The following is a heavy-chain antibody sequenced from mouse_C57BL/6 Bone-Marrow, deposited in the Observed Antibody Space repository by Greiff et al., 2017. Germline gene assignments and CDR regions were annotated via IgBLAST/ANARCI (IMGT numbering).Heavy chain of an antibody. CDR1: GFTFTDYY. Sequence: EVQLQQSGAELVRPGASVKLSCTASGFTFTDYYMHWVKQRPGQGLEWIGWIDPENGDTEYASKFQGKATITVDTSSTTAYLQLSILTSEDSAVYYGTTNGSSFHFDYWGQGTTLTVSS. D-gene: IGHD1-1*01. J-gene: IGHJ2*01. CDR2: IDPENGDT. V-gene: IGHV14-4*01. CDR3: TTNGSSFHFDY.